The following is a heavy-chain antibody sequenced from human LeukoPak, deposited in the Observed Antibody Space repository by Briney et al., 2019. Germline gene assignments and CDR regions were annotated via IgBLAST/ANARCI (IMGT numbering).Heavy chain of an antibody. CDR2: SSAYNGNT. CDR3: ARDPGPTSYDTLTDYSHGSANNYFDY. Sequence: ASVRVSCKASGYTVASYGISWVRQARGQGLEWRGWSSAYNGNTNYAQKLQGRVTMTTDTSTSTAYMELRSRRADGTAGYYCARDPGPTSYDTLTDYSHGSANNYFDYWGQGTLVTVSS. CDR1: GYTVASYG. D-gene: IGHD3-9*01. V-gene: IGHV1-18*01. J-gene: IGHJ4*02.